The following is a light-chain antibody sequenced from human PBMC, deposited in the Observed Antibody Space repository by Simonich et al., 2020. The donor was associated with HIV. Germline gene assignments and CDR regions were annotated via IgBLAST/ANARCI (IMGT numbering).Light chain of an antibody. CDR3: QQLSSHPT. CDR2: AAS. CDR1: QDISIY. V-gene: IGKV1-9*01. Sequence: IQLTQSPSFLSASVGDRVTITCRASQDISIYLAWYQQKPGKAPNLLISAASTLQSGVPSRFSGSGSGTEFTLTISSLQPEDFTTYYCQQLSSHPTFGQGTKLEIK. J-gene: IGKJ2*01.